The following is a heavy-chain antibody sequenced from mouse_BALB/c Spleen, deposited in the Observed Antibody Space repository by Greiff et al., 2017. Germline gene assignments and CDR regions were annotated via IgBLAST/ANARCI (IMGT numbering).Heavy chain of an antibody. CDR3: ARDLLYAMDY. J-gene: IGHJ4*01. Sequence: DVQLVESGGGLVQPGGSLKLSCAASGFTFSSYGMSWVRQTPDKRLELVATINSNGGSTYYPDSVKGRFTISRDNAKNTLYLQMSSLKSEDTAMYYCARDLLYAMDYWGQGTSVTVSS. V-gene: IGHV5-6-3*01. CDR2: INSNGGST. CDR1: GFTFSSYG.